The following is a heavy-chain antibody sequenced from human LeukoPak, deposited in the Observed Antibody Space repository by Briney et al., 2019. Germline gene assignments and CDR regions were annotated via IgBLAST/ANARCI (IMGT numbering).Heavy chain of an antibody. CDR3: VKSGGYGLIDY. Sequence: SETLSLTCAVSGASISGGGYYLGWIRQPPGKGLEWIGNIYYTGSTYYNASLQSRVTISIDTSKNQFSLRLNSVTAADTAMYYCVKSGGYGLIDYWGQGTLVTVSS. V-gene: IGHV4-39*01. D-gene: IGHD1-26*01. CDR2: IYYTGST. J-gene: IGHJ4*02. CDR1: GASISGGGYY.